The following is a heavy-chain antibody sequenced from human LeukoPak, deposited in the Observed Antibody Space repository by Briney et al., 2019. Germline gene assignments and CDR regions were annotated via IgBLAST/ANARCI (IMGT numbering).Heavy chain of an antibody. D-gene: IGHD6-6*01. Sequence: SSETLSLTCTVSGYSISSGYYWGWIRLPPGKGLEWIGSMYHNGNPIYNPSLESRATISVDTSKNQFSLKLTSVTAADTAVYYCARATRPRGDFDYWGQGTLVTVSS. J-gene: IGHJ4*02. CDR2: MYHNGNP. V-gene: IGHV4-38-2*02. CDR3: ARATRPRGDFDY. CDR1: GYSISSGYY.